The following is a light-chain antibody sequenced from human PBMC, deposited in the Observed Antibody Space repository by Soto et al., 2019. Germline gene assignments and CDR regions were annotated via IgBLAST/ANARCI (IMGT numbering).Light chain of an antibody. Sequence: EIVLTQSPATLSFSPGERATLSCKASQSVNSYLAWYQHKPGQAPRLLIYGASNRATGIPARFSGSGSGTDFTLTISSLEPEDFAVYYCQQRSNWPPLTFGQGTRLEIK. V-gene: IGKV3-11*01. CDR2: GAS. CDR1: QSVNSY. J-gene: IGKJ5*01. CDR3: QQRSNWPPLT.